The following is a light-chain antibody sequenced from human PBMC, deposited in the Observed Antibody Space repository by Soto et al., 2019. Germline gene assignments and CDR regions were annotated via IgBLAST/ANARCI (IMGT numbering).Light chain of an antibody. CDR2: DVS. J-gene: IGKJ5*01. V-gene: IGKV1-13*02. Sequence: AIQLTQSPSSLSASVGDRVTITCRASQDIRGALAWYQQKPGKAAKILIYDVSSLQSGGPSRFSSSSSRTDFTLTLSGLQPEDFATYYCQQFTSYPPTFCQAKPL. CDR3: QQFTSYPPT. CDR1: QDIRGA.